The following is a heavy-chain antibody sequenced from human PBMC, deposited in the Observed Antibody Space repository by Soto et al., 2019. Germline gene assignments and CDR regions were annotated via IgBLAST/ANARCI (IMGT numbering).Heavy chain of an antibody. CDR1: GFAFSDSA. CDR2: IRGKRGNDGT. CDR3: TRRRDWTAVDPLDY. J-gene: IGHJ4*02. D-gene: IGHD5-18*01. Sequence: EVQLVESGGGLVQPGGSLKLSCAASGFAFSDSAMHWVRQASGKGLEWIGRIRGKRGNDGTAYDASVKGRFTISRDDSKTTTYLHMNSLKIEDTVVYYCTRRRDWTAVDPLDYWGQGTLVTFSS. V-gene: IGHV3-73*02.